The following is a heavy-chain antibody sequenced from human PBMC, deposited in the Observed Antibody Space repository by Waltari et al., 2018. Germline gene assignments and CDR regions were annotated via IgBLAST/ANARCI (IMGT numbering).Heavy chain of an antibody. Sequence: EVQLVEPGGGFVQPGGSLRLSCATSGFSLSCYWMPWVRQAPGKGLEWVANIKQDGSEKSYVDSVKGRFLMSRDNAKNSLSLQMNSLKAEDTAVYYCARPFRSGWYDGSFDVWGQGTMVTVSS. CDR3: ARPFRSGWYDGSFDV. CDR1: GFSLSCYW. CDR2: IKQDGSEK. J-gene: IGHJ3*01. D-gene: IGHD6-19*01. V-gene: IGHV3-7*04.